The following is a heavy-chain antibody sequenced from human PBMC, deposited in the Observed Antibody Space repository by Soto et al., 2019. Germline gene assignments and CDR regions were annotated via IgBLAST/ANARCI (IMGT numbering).Heavy chain of an antibody. CDR1: GYSFTSYW. Sequence: EVQLVQSGAEVKKPGESLKISCKGSGYSFTSYWIGWVRQMPGKGLEWMGIIYPGDSDTRYSPSFQGQVTISADKSISTAYLQWSSLKASDTAMYYCARQVRSGCTNGVCYSGADYYYYYGMDVWGQGTTVTVSS. D-gene: IGHD2-8*01. CDR3: ARQVRSGCTNGVCYSGADYYYYYGMDV. V-gene: IGHV5-51*01. J-gene: IGHJ6*02. CDR2: IYPGDSDT.